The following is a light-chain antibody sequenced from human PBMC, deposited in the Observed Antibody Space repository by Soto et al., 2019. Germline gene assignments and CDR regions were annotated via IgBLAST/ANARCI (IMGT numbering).Light chain of an antibody. CDR1: QSVSSSSY. J-gene: IGKJ2*01. CDR2: GAS. Sequence: EIVLTQSPGTLSLSPGERATLSCRASQSVSSSSYLAWYQQKPGQAHRLHIYGASSRATGIPDRFSRSGSGTDFTLTISRLEPEDFAVYYCHQYGSSPSYTFGEGTKLEIK. CDR3: HQYGSSPSYT. V-gene: IGKV3-20*01.